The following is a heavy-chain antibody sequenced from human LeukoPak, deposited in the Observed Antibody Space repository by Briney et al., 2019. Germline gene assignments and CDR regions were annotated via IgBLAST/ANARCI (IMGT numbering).Heavy chain of an antibody. CDR3: ARGLFLSGYLDAFDI. CDR1: GFTFSSYG. CDR2: IRYDGSNK. D-gene: IGHD3-22*01. Sequence: GGSLRLSCAASGFTFSSYGMHWVRQAPGKGLEWVAFIRYDGSNKYYADSVKGRFTISRDNSKNALYLRMNSLKVEDPALYYCARGLFLSGYLDAFDIWGQGTVVTVSS. J-gene: IGHJ3*02. V-gene: IGHV3-30*02.